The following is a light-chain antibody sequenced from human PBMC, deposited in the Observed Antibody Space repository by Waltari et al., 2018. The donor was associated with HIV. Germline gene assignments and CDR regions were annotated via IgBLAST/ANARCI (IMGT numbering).Light chain of an antibody. Sequence: SYELTQPLSVSVALGQTARITCGGNNIASKNVHWYQQKPGQAPVLVIYRDNIRPPGIPERFSASNTGNTAILSISGAQAEDEGDYYGQVWDSSTGVFGGGTNLTVL. CDR3: QVWDSSTGV. J-gene: IGLJ3*02. CDR1: NIASKN. CDR2: RDN. V-gene: IGLV3-9*01.